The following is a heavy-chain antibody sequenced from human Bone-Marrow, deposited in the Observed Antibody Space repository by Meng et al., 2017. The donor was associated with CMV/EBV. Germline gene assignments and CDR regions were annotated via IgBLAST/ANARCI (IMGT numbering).Heavy chain of an antibody. D-gene: IGHD6-6*01. Sequence: GGSLRRSCAASGFIFSNYWMSWVRQAPGTGLEWVANIKQDGNEKYYVDSVKGRFTISRDNAKNSLYLQMNSLRAEDTAVYYCARLSSSDDAFGVWGQGTMVTVSS. V-gene: IGHV3-7*01. CDR3: ARLSSSDDAFGV. CDR1: GFIFSNYW. J-gene: IGHJ3*01. CDR2: IKQDGNEK.